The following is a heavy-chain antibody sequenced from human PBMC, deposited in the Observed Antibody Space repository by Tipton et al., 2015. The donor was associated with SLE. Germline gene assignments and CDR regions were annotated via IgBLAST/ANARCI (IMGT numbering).Heavy chain of an antibody. CDR2: IFHSGST. CDR1: GGSITSSNW. D-gene: IGHD3/OR15-3a*01. V-gene: IGHV4-4*02. CDR3: ARSRGTARDW. Sequence: TLSLTCTLSGGSITSSNWWTWVRQPPGKGLEWIGEIFHSGSTNYNPSLKSRVSMSVDKAKNQFSLKVRSVTAADTAFYYCARSRGTARDWWGQGTLVSVSS. J-gene: IGHJ4*02.